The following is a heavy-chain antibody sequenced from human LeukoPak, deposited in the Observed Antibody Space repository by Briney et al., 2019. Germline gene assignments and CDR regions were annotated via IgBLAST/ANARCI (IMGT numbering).Heavy chain of an antibody. Sequence: EASVKVSCKASGYTFSTYGISWVRQAPGQGLEWMGWISAYNGHTNYAQKSQGRVTMTTDTSTSTAYMELTSLTSDDTAVYYCARDKDLGAVAGTFDYWGQGTLVTVSS. D-gene: IGHD6-19*01. CDR3: ARDKDLGAVAGTFDY. CDR2: ISAYNGHT. J-gene: IGHJ4*02. CDR1: GYTFSTYG. V-gene: IGHV1-18*01.